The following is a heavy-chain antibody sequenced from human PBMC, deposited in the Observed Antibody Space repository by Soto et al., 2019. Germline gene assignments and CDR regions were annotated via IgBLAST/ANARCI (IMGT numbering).Heavy chain of an antibody. V-gene: IGHV1-46*01. D-gene: IGHD2-15*01. CDR2: INPSGGST. J-gene: IGHJ6*02. CDR1: GYTFTSYY. CDR3: AREGRVVAALYYYYGMDV. Sequence: ASVKVSCKASGYTFTSYYMHWVRQAPGQGLEWMGIINPSGGSTSYAQKFQGRVTMTRDTSTSTVYMELSSLRSEDTAMYCCAREGRVVAALYYYYGMDVWGQGTTVTVSS.